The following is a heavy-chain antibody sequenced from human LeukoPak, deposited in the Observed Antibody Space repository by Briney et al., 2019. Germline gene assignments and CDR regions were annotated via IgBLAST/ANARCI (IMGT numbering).Heavy chain of an antibody. V-gene: IGHV4-4*07. J-gene: IGHJ4*02. CDR2: IYSSGST. CDR3: ARIRRRIAAAGRQIDY. D-gene: IGHD6-13*01. Sequence: KPSETPSLICTVSGGSINSFYWTWIRQPAGKGLEWIGRIYSSGSTNFNPSLKSRVTMSVDTSKNQFSLKLSSVTAADTAVYYCARIRRRIAAAGRQIDYWGQGTLVTVSS. CDR1: GGSINSFY.